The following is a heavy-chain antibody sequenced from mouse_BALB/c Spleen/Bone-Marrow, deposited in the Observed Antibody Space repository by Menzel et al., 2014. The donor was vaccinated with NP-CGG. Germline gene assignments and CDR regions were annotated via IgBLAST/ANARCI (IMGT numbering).Heavy chain of an antibody. V-gene: IGHV14-3*02. J-gene: IGHJ3*01. CDR3: AMYYYGSSLFAY. Sequence: DVKLQESGAELVKPGASVKLSCTASGFNIKDTYMHWVKQRPEQGLEWIGRIDPANGNTKYDPKFQGKATITADTSSNTAYLRLSSLTSEDTAVYYCAMYYYGSSLFAYWGQGTLVTVSA. CDR2: IDPANGNT. D-gene: IGHD1-1*01. CDR1: GFNIKDTY.